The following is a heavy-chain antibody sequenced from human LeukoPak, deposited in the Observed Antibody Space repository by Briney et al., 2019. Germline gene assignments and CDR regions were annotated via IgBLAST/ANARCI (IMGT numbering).Heavy chain of an antibody. CDR1: GGTFSSYA. V-gene: IGHV1-69*13. D-gene: IGHD3-3*01. Sequence: SVKVSCKASGGTFSSYAISWVRQAPGQGLEWMGGIIPIFGTANYAQKFQGRVTITADESTSTAYMELSSLRSEDTAVYYCARGVGDFWGGYYIRSLYGMDVWGQGTTVTVSS. J-gene: IGHJ6*02. CDR3: ARGVGDFWGGYYIRSLYGMDV. CDR2: IIPIFGTA.